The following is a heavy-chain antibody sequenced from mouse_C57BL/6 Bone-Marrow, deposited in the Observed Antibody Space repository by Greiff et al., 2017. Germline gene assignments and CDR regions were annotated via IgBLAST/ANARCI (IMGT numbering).Heavy chain of an antibody. CDR3: ALTTVVLYYFDY. V-gene: IGHV1-81*01. Sequence: LVESGAELARPGASVKLSCKVSGYTFTSYGISWVKQRTGQGLEWIGEIYPRSGNTYYNEKFKGKATLTADKSSSTAYMELRSLTSEDSAVYFCALTTVVLYYFDYWGQGTTLTVSS. CDR1: GYTFTSYG. D-gene: IGHD1-1*01. J-gene: IGHJ2*01. CDR2: IYPRSGNT.